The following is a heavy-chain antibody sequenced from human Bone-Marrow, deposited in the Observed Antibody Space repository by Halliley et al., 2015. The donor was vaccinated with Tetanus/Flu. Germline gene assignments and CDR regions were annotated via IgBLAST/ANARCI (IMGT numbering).Heavy chain of an antibody. V-gene: IGHV5-51*01. Sequence: QLVQSGAEVKKPGESLKISCKGSGYSFSDYWIGWVRQMPGQGLESMGIIFPGDSETRYGQSFQGRVTISADPSISTAYLQWSSLKASDSAIYFCARRQGIAVSDDNYYYGLDVWGQGTTVTVSS. CDR1: GYSFSDYW. CDR2: IFPGDSET. D-gene: IGHD6-19*01. J-gene: IGHJ6*02. CDR3: ARRQGIAVSDDNYYYGLDV.